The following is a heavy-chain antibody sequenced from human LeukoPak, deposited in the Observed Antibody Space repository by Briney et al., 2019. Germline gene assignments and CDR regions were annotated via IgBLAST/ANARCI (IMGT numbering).Heavy chain of an antibody. V-gene: IGHV3-30*18. CDR1: GFTFSSYG. D-gene: IGHD1-14*01. CDR3: AKESGENYFDY. Sequence: GRSLRLSCAASGFTFSSYGMHWVRQAPGKGLGWVAVISYDGSNKYYADSVKGRFTISRDNSKNTLYLQMNSLRAEDTAVYYCAKESGENYFDYWGQGTLVTVSS. CDR2: ISYDGSNK. J-gene: IGHJ4*02.